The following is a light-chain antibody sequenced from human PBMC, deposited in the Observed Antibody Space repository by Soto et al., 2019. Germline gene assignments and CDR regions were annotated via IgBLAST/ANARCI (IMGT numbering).Light chain of an antibody. V-gene: IGLV2-8*01. CDR3: SSYAGSNNYV. J-gene: IGLJ1*01. Sequence: QPVLTQPPSASGSPGQSVTISCTGTSSDVGGYNYVSWYQQHPGTAPQLLIYEVTKRPSGVPGRFSGSKSGNTASLTISGLQDEDEADYYCSSYAGSNNYVFGTGTKVTVL. CDR1: SSDVGGYNY. CDR2: EVT.